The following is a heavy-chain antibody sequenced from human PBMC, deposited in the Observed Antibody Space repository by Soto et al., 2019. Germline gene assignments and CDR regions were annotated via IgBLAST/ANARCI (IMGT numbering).Heavy chain of an antibody. Sequence: PSETLSLTCAVSGGSISSINWWSWVRQPPGKGLEWIGEIYHSGSTNYNPSLKGRVTISVDKSKNQFSLKLSSVTAADTAVHYCAVTRGYSYAKGWFDPWGQGTLVNV. CDR1: GGSISSINW. D-gene: IGHD5-18*01. CDR3: AVTRGYSYAKGWFDP. J-gene: IGHJ5*02. V-gene: IGHV4-4*02. CDR2: IYHSGST.